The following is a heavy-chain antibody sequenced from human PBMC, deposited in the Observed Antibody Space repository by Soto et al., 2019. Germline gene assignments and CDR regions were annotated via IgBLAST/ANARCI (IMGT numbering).Heavy chain of an antibody. CDR1: GYSFTSYW. CDR2: IYPGDSDT. V-gene: IGHV5-51*01. J-gene: IGHJ6*02. D-gene: IGHD2-21*02. CDR3: ARHSEVVVTAIPYYYGMDV. Sequence: GESLKISCKGSGYSFTSYWIGWVRQMPGKGLERMGIIYPGDSDTRYSPSFQGQVTISADKSISTAYLQWSSLKASDTAMYYCARHSEVVVTAIPYYYGMDVWGQGTTVTVSS.